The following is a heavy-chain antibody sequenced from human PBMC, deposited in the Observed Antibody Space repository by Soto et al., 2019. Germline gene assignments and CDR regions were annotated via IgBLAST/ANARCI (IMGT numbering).Heavy chain of an antibody. CDR3: ARPRSSSRNYYGMDV. V-gene: IGHV5-51*01. CDR2: IYPGDSDT. J-gene: IGHJ6*02. CDR1: GYSFTSYW. Sequence: GVSLKISCKGSGYSFTSYWSGWVRQMPGKGLEWMGIIYPGDSDTRYSPSFQGQVTISADKSISTAYLQWSSLKASDTAMYYCARPRSSSRNYYGMDVWGQGTTVTVSS. D-gene: IGHD6-13*01.